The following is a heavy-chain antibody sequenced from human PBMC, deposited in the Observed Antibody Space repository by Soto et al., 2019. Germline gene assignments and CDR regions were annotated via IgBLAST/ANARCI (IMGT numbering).Heavy chain of an antibody. CDR3: AKRLIPNGMDV. J-gene: IGHJ6*02. V-gene: IGHV3-30*18. CDR1: GFTFSSYG. Sequence: LRLSCAASGFTFSSYGMHWVRQAPGKGLEWVAVISYDGSNKYYADSVKGRFTISRDNSKNTLYLQMNSLRAEDTAVYYCAKRLIPNGMDVWGQGTTVTVSS. CDR2: ISYDGSNK.